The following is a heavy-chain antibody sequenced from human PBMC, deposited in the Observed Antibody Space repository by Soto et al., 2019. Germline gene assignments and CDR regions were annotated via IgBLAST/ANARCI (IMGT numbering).Heavy chain of an antibody. CDR2: ISYDGSNK. V-gene: IGHV3-30*18. CDR3: AKDRSSSWSLDY. Sequence: QVQLVESGGGAVQPGRSLRLSCAASGFTFRRNGMHWVRQAPGKGLEWVAVISYDGSNKYYADYVKGRFTISRDNSKNTLYLQMDSLRAGDTAVYYCAKDRSSSWSLDYWGQGTLVTVSS. J-gene: IGHJ4*02. D-gene: IGHD6-6*01. CDR1: GFTFRRNG.